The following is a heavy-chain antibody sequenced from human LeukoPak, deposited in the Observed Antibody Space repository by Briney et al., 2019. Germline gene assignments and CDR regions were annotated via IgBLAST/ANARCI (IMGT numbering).Heavy chain of an antibody. V-gene: IGHV3-7*01. J-gene: IGHJ6*02. D-gene: IGHD2-2*01. Sequence: GGSLRLSCAASGFTFSSYWMSWVRQAPGKGLEWVANIKQDGSEKYYVDSVKGRFTISRDNAKNSLYLQMNSLRAEDTAVYYCARGYCSSTSCQPTIYDYYYGMDVWGQGTTVTVSS. CDR1: GFTFSSYW. CDR3: ARGYCSSTSCQPTIYDYYYGMDV. CDR2: IKQDGSEK.